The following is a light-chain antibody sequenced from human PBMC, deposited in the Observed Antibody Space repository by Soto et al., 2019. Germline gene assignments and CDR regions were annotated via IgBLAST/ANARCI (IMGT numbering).Light chain of an antibody. J-gene: IGKJ1*01. CDR3: QQSYTTPWT. V-gene: IGKV1-39*01. Sequence: DIQMTQSPSSLSASVGDRVSSTCRAGQSISYYLNWFQQKPGKAPNLLIYGASTLHIGVPSRLSGSGSGTNFTLTINSLQPEDFAAYYCQQSYTTPWTFGLGTKVDVK. CDR1: QSISYY. CDR2: GAS.